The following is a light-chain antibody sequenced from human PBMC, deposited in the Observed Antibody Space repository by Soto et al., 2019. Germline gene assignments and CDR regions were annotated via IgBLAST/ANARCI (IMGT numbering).Light chain of an antibody. CDR1: SSDVGAYDY. CDR3: SSFAGSNNFPYV. Sequence: QSVLTQPPSASGSPGQSVTISCTGTSSDVGAYDYVSWYQQHPGKAPKLMIYEINKRPSGVPDRFSGSKSGTTASLTVSGLQAEDEADYHCSSFAGSNNFPYVFGTGTKVTVL. J-gene: IGLJ1*01. CDR2: EIN. V-gene: IGLV2-8*01.